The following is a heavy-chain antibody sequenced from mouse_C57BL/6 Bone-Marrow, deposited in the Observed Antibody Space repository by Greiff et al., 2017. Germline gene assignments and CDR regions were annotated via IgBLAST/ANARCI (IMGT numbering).Heavy chain of an antibody. CDR1: GYTFTSYW. D-gene: IGHD6-1*01. CDR3: ARGSPRAMDY. Sequence: VQLQQSGAELVKPGASVKMSCKASGYTFTSYWITWVKQRPGQGLEWIGDIYPGSGSTNYNEKFKSKATLTVDTSSRTAYMQLSSLTSEDSAVYSCARGSPRAMDYWGQGTSVTVSS. J-gene: IGHJ4*01. CDR2: IYPGSGST. V-gene: IGHV1-55*01.